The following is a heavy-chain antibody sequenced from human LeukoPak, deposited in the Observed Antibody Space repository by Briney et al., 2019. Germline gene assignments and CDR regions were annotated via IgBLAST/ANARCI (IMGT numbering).Heavy chain of an antibody. CDR3: ARVTLGYSRSGDNYYYYGMDV. CDR1: GGTFSSYA. Sequence: SVNVSCKASGGTFSSYAISWVRQAPGQGLEWMGGIIPIFGTANYAQKFQGRVTITADESTSTAYMELSSLRSEDTAVYYCARVTLGYSRSGDNYYYYGMDVWGQGTTVSVSS. CDR2: IIPIFGTA. J-gene: IGHJ6*02. D-gene: IGHD6-13*01. V-gene: IGHV1-69*01.